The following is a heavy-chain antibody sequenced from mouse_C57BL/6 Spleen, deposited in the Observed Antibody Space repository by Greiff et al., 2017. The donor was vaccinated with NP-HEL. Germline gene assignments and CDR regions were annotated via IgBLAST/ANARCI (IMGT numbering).Heavy chain of an antibody. CDR1: GYAFSSSW. V-gene: IGHV1-82*01. CDR2: IYPGDGDT. J-gene: IGHJ1*03. Sequence: VQLQESGPELVKPGASVKISCKASGYAFSSSWMNWVKQRPGKGLEWIGRIYPGDGDTNYNGKFKGKATLTADKSSSTAYMQLSSLTSEDAAVYYCASDYGSSYWYFGVWGTGTTVTVYS. CDR3: ASDYGSSYWYFGV. D-gene: IGHD1-1*01.